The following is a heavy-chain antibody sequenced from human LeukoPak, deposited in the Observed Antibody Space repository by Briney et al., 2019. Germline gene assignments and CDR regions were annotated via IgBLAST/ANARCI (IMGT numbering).Heavy chain of an antibody. J-gene: IGHJ5*02. CDR2: ISGSGGGT. CDR1: GFTFSNYA. V-gene: IGHV3-23*01. Sequence: GGSLRLSCAASGFTFSNYAMSWVRQAPGKGLEWVSGISGSGGGTYYADSVKGRFTISRDISKNTLYLQMNSLRAEDTAVYHCARLRGTGTAWFDPWGQGTLVTVSS. CDR3: ARLRGTGTAWFDP. D-gene: IGHD1-7*01.